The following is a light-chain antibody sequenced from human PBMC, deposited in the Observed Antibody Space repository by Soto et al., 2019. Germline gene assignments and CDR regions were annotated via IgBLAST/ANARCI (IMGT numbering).Light chain of an antibody. V-gene: IGKV3-11*01. CDR1: ESIGSS. CDR3: QARSA. CDR2: DAS. Sequence: ESVLTQSPATLSLSPGERGALSCRASESIGSSLSWYQQKPGQAPRLLIYDASNRATGIPARFSGSGSGTDFTLTISSLEPEHSAVYYCQARSAFSLGTRLEIK. J-gene: IGKJ5*01.